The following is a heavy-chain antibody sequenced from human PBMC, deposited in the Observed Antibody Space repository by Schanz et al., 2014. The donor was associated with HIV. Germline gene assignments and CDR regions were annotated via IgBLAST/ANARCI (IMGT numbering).Heavy chain of an antibody. J-gene: IGHJ4*02. CDR2: ISISGETT. D-gene: IGHD5-18*01. Sequence: EVQLLESGGGLVQPGGSLRLSCAASAFPFSNHAMSWVRQAPGKGLEWVSGISISGETTFYADSAKGRFTISRDKSKNTLFLQMNSLRVEDTTVYYCARGGYNYGREGYFDYWGQGTLVTVSS. CDR1: AFPFSNHA. CDR3: ARGGYNYGREGYFDY. V-gene: IGHV3-23*01.